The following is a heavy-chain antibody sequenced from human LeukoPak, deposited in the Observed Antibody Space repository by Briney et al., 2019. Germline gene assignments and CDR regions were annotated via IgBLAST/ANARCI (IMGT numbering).Heavy chain of an antibody. D-gene: IGHD3-10*01. Sequence: GESLKISCKGSGYSFTSYWISWVRQIPGKGLEWMGRIDPSDSYTNYSPSFQGHVTISADKSISTAYLQWSSLKASDTAMYYCARRFSGSGSYYNGWFYPWGQGTLVTVSS. CDR3: ARRFSGSGSYYNGWFYP. CDR2: IDPSDSYT. CDR1: GYSFTSYW. J-gene: IGHJ5*02. V-gene: IGHV5-10-1*01.